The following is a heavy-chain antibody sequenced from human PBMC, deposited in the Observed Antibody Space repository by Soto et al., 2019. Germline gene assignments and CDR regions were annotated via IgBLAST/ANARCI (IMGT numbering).Heavy chain of an antibody. CDR3: ARDSWQQLVQPLDY. Sequence: GGSLRLSCAGSGFTFSNHYMDWVRQAPGEGLEWVSSISSSSSYIYYADSVKGRFTISRDNAKNSLYLQMNSLRAEDTAVYYCARDSWQQLVQPLDYWGQGTLVTVSS. J-gene: IGHJ4*02. D-gene: IGHD6-13*01. CDR2: ISSSSSYI. CDR1: GFTFSNHY. V-gene: IGHV3-21*01.